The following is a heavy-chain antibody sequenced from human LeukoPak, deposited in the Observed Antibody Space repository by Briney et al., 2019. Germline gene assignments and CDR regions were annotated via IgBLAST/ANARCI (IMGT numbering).Heavy chain of an antibody. Sequence: SQTLSLTCAISGDSFSSNSAAWNWISQSPSRGLEWLGRTYYRSKWYNDYAVSVKSRITINPDTSKNQFSLQLNSVTPEDTAVYYCARDLTMVRGGGFDYWGQGPLVSVSS. CDR3: ARDLTMVRGGGFDY. D-gene: IGHD3-10*01. CDR1: GDSFSSNSAA. CDR2: TYYRSKWYN. V-gene: IGHV6-1*01. J-gene: IGHJ4*02.